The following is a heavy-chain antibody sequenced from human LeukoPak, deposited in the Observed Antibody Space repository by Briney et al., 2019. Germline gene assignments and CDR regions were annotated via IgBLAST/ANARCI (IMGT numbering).Heavy chain of an antibody. CDR3: ARDSLTMIVGRQKRGLDY. J-gene: IGHJ4*02. CDR2: IRSGTTYV. D-gene: IGHD3-22*01. Sequence: GGSLRLSCAASGFTFSNYNMNWVRQAPGKGLEWVSSIRSGTTYVYYADSVKGRFTISRDNAKNSLYLQMNSLRAEDTAVYYCARDSLTMIVGRQKRGLDYWGQGTLVTVSS. CDR1: GFTFSNYN. V-gene: IGHV3-21*01.